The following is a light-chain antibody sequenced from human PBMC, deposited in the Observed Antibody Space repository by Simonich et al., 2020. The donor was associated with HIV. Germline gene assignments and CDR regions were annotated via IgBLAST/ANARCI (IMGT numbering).Light chain of an antibody. CDR1: QSVLYSSNNKNY. Sequence: DIVMTQSPDSLAVSLGERATINCKSSQSVLYSSNNKNYLVWYQQKPGQPPKLLIYCASTRESGVPDRFSGSGSGTNFTLTISSLQAEDVAIYYCQQYYSTPVLTFGGGTKVEIK. J-gene: IGKJ4*01. CDR3: QQYYSTPVLT. CDR2: CAS. V-gene: IGKV4-1*01.